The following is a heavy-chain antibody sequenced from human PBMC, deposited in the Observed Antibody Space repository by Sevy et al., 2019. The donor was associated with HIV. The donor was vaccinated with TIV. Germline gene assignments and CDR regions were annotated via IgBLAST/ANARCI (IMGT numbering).Heavy chain of an antibody. CDR2: INAGNGNT. CDR3: ARGGYCISTSCPWWFDP. CDR1: GYTFTSYA. Sequence: ASVKVSCKASGYTFTSYAMHWVRQAPGQRLEWMGWINAGNGNTKYSQKFQGRVTITRDTSASTAYMELGSLRSEDTAVYYCARGGYCISTSCPWWFDPWGQGTLVTVSS. V-gene: IGHV1-3*01. D-gene: IGHD2-2*01. J-gene: IGHJ5*02.